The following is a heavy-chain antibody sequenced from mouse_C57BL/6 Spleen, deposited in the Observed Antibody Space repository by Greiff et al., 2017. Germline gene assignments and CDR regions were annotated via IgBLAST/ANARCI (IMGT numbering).Heavy chain of an antibody. J-gene: IGHJ4*01. CDR3: ATQLRLQFMDY. V-gene: IGHV1-64*01. Sequence: QVQLQQPGAELVKPGASVKLSCKASGYTFTSYWMHWVKQRPGQGLEWIGMIHPNSGSTNYNEKFKSKATLTVDKSSSTAYMQLSSLTSEDSAVYYCATQLRLQFMDYWGQGTSVTVSS. CDR1: GYTFTSYW. D-gene: IGHD3-2*02. CDR2: IHPNSGST.